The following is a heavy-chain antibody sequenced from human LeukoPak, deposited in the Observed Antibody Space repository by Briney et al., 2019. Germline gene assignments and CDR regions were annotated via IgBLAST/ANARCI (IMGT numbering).Heavy chain of an antibody. J-gene: IGHJ4*02. CDR3: GRDGSAWYVDS. CDR1: GESVSSNSAA. D-gene: IGHD6-19*01. Sequence: SQTLSPTCAISGESVSSNSAAWIWIRHSPSRGIEWLGRTYYRSQWYSDYGISVRGRITINPDTSKNHFYLQLNSVTPEDTAVYYCGRDGSAWYVDSWGEGTLVTVFS. CDR2: TYYRSQWYS. V-gene: IGHV6-1*01.